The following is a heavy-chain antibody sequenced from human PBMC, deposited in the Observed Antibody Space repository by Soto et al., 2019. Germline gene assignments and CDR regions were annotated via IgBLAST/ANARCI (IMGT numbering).Heavy chain of an antibody. Sequence: EVQLVESGGDLVQPGGSLRLSCAASGFTFNSHTMNWVRQAPGKGLEWLSYISDSSATIYYADSVKGRFTVSRDNAKNALHLQMNSLRVEDTAVYYCAKDFGTYWGQGTLVPVSS. CDR3: AKDFGTY. D-gene: IGHD3-10*01. J-gene: IGHJ4*02. CDR2: ISDSSATI. CDR1: GFTFNSHT. V-gene: IGHV3-48*01.